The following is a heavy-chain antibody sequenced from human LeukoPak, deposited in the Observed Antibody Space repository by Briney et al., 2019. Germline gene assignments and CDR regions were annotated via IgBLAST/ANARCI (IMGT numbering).Heavy chain of an antibody. CDR2: ISGSGGST. CDR1: GFTFSSYA. Sequence: PGGSLRLSCAASGFTFSSYAMSRVRQAPGKGLEWVSAISGSGGSTYYADSVKGRFTISRDNSKNTLYLQMNSLRAEDTAVYYCAKAPSRYCSSTSCYPFDYWGQGTLVTVSS. V-gene: IGHV3-23*01. CDR3: AKAPSRYCSSTSCYPFDY. J-gene: IGHJ4*02. D-gene: IGHD2-2*01.